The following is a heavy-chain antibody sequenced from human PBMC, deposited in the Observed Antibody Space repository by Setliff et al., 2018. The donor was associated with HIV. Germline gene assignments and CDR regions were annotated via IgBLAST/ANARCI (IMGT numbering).Heavy chain of an antibody. Sequence: GVLRLSCAASGFTFSNYAMNWVRQAPGKRLEWVSSITLDGARTYYADSVRGRFTISRDNSKNTLHLQMNSLRAEDTAVYYCAKGSPAPQYFQHWGQGTLVTVSS. CDR1: GFTFSNYA. V-gene: IGHV3-23*01. CDR3: AKGSPAPQYFQH. J-gene: IGHJ1*01. D-gene: IGHD2-15*01. CDR2: ITLDGART.